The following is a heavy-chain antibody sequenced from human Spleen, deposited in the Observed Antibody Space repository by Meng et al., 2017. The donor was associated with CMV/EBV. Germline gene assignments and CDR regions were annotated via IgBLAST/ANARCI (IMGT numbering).Heavy chain of an antibody. V-gene: IGHV1-69-2*01. J-gene: IGHJ5*02. Sequence: VSEYIFSNYYIRWVQQATGKGLEWIGLVDPKHGAAGEAVYSEKFQGRVTITTDTSTDTTYMELSSLTSDDTAVYYCATPYYYGSFDPWGQGTLVTVSS. D-gene: IGHD3-10*01. CDR2: VDPKHGAAGEA. CDR1: EYIFSNYY. CDR3: ATPYYYGSFDP.